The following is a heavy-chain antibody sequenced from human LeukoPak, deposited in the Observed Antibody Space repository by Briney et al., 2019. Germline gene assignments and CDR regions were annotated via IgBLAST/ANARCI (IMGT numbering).Heavy chain of an antibody. CDR2: ISSSSSYI. Sequence: GGSLRLSCAASGFTFSSYSMNWVRQAPGKGLEWVSSISSSSSYIYYADSVKGRFTISRDNAKNSLYLQMNSLRAEDTAVYYCAREGGSGSTINWFDPRGQGTLVTVSS. V-gene: IGHV3-21*01. J-gene: IGHJ5*02. CDR3: AREGGSGSTINWFDP. D-gene: IGHD3-10*01. CDR1: GFTFSSYS.